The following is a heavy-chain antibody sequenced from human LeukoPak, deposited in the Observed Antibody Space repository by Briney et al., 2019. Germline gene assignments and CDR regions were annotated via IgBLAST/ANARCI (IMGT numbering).Heavy chain of an antibody. CDR1: GFTFTSYE. CDR3: ARATSFDY. J-gene: IGHJ4*02. V-gene: IGHV3-48*03. Sequence: PGGSLRLSCAASGFTFTSYEMNWVRQAPGKGLEWVSYITIGGTTIYYADSVKGRFTISRDNAKNSLYLQMNSLRAEDTAVYYCARATSFDYWGQGTLVTVSS. CDR2: ITIGGTTI.